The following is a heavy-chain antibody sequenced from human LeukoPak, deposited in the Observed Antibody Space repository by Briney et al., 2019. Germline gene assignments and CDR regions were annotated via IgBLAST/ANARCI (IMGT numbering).Heavy chain of an antibody. Sequence: GGSLRLSCAASGFTFSSYAMSWVLQAPGKGLEWVSLISGSGIDAYYADSVKGRFTISRDNSKNTLYLQMNSLRVEDTAVYYCAKGCSRDSWGQGTLVTVSS. CDR2: ISGSGIDA. J-gene: IGHJ5*01. V-gene: IGHV3-23*01. CDR3: AKGCSRDS. D-gene: IGHD2-8*01. CDR1: GFTFSSYA.